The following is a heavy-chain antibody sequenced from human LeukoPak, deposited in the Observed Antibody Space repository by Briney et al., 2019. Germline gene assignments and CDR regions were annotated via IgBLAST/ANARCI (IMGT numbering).Heavy chain of an antibody. CDR1: GFTFSSYA. D-gene: IGHD5-18*01. Sequence: GRSLRLSCAASGFTFSSYAMHWVRQAPGKGREGVAVISYDGSNKYYADSVKGRFTISRDNSKNTLYLQMNSLRAEDTAVYYCARELPWYYFDYWGQGTLVTVSS. J-gene: IGHJ4*02. CDR3: ARELPWYYFDY. CDR2: ISYDGSNK. V-gene: IGHV3-30*04.